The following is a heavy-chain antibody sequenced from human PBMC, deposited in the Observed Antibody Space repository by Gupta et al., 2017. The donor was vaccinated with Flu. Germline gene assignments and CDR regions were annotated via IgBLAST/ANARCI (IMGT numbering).Heavy chain of an antibody. D-gene: IGHD2-2*01. V-gene: IGHV3-30-3*01. CDR1: GFTLRSYG. J-gene: IGHJ4*02. CDR3: ARSSGQYCSTTTCEASDY. Sequence: QVQLLESGGGVAQPGRSLRLSCAASGFTLRSYGVKWVRQAPGKGLEWVALISYDGSNEDYADSVKGRFTISRDNSKNTVSLQMNSLRVEDTGVYYCARSSGQYCSTTTCEASDYWGQGTRVIVSS. CDR2: ISYDGSNE.